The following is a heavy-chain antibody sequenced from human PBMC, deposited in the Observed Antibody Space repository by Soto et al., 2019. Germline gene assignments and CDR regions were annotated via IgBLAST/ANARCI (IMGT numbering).Heavy chain of an antibody. CDR3: AKVRLGIDVDFVY. Sequence: VQLLESGGGLVQPGGSLRLSCAASGFTFSSCAMSGVRQAPAKGLEWVSAIRDRDSGGTTYYADSVKGRFTISRDDSKNTMYLQMSSLRAEDTAMYYGAKVRLGIDVDFVYWGQGDLVTVSS. CDR2: IRDRDSGGTT. J-gene: IGHJ4*02. V-gene: IGHV3-23*01. D-gene: IGHD3-16*01. CDR1: GFTFSSCA.